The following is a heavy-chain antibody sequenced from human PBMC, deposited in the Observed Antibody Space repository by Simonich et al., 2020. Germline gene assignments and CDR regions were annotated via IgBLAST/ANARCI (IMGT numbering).Heavy chain of an antibody. V-gene: IGHV1-2*06. J-gene: IGHJ6*02. CDR2: SNPKSGGT. CDR3: ARVPGIYYYYGMDV. D-gene: IGHD3-10*01. Sequence: GAEVKKPGASVKVSCKVSGYTFTGYYMHWVRQAPGQGLEWMGRSNPKSGGTNYAQKFQGRVTMTRDTSISTAYMELSRLRSDDTAVYYCARVPGIYYYYGMDVWGQGTTVTVAS. CDR1: GYTFTGYY.